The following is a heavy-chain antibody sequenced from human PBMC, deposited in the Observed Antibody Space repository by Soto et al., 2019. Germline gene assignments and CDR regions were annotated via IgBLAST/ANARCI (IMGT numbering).Heavy chain of an antibody. CDR1: GGSISSGRYY. CDR3: ARYRVSSSWEYGMDV. V-gene: IGHV4-31*03. CDR2: IYYSGST. J-gene: IGHJ6*02. D-gene: IGHD6-6*01. Sequence: PPETLSLTCTVSGGSISSGRYYWSWIRQHPGKGLEWIGYIYYSGSTYYNPSLKSRVTISVDTSKNQFSLKLSSVTAADTAVYYCARYRVSSSWEYGMDVWGQGTTVTVSS.